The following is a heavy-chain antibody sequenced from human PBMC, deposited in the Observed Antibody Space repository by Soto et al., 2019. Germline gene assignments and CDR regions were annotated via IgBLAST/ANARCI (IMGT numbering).Heavy chain of an antibody. D-gene: IGHD2-15*01. CDR3: THRVGVVATGAVEYFQH. Sequence: QSTLKVSGPTLVNPTQTLTLTCTVSGFSLTTSGVGGGWIREPPGKALEWLALIYWDDDKRYSPSLKSRLTITKDSSKNQVVVKITNIDPVDTDTSYSTHRVGVVATGAVEYFQHWGQGSLVTVPS. J-gene: IGHJ1*01. CDR1: GFSLTTSGVG. V-gene: IGHV2-5*02. CDR2: IYWDDDK.